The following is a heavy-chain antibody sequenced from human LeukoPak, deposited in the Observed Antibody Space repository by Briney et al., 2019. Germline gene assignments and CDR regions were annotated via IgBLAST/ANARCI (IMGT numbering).Heavy chain of an antibody. J-gene: IGHJ4*02. CDR2: IKSKTDGGTT. CDR3: TTERRRLLEVDY. Sequence: PGGSLRLSCAASGFTFSNAWMSWVRQAPGKGLEWVGRIKSKTDGGTTDYAAPVKGRFTISRDDSKNTLYLQMNSLKTEDTAVYYCTTERRRLLEVDYWGQGTLVTVSS. V-gene: IGHV3-15*01. CDR1: GFTFSNAW.